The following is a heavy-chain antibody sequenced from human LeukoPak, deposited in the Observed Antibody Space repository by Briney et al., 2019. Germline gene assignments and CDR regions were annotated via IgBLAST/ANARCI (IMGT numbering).Heavy chain of an antibody. CDR2: ISSSSSSI. J-gene: IGHJ3*02. V-gene: IGHV3-48*04. D-gene: IGHD3-10*01. Sequence: GGSLRLSCVASGFTFSISSMSWVRQAPGKGLEWVSYISSSSSSIYDADSVRGRFTISRDNAKNSLYLQMNSLRAEDTAVYYCARSPSTRGDIWGQGTMVTISS. CDR3: ARSPSTRGDI. CDR1: GFTFSISS.